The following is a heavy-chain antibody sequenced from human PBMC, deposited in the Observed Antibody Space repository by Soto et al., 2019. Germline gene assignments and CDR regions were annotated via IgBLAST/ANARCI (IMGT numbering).Heavy chain of an antibody. D-gene: IGHD3-10*01. J-gene: IGHJ5*02. CDR1: GGSISSYY. Sequence: SETLSLTCTVSGGSISSYYWSWIRQPPGKGLEWIGYIYYSGSTNYNPSLKSRVTISVDTSKNQFSLKLSSVTAADTAVYYCARPLFGRGNWFDPWGQGTRVTVS. V-gene: IGHV4-59*01. CDR2: IYYSGST. CDR3: ARPLFGRGNWFDP.